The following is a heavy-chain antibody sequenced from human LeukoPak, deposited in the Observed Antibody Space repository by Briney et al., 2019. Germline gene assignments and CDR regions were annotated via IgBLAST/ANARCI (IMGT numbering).Heavy chain of an antibody. CDR2: IYYSGGT. V-gene: IGHV4-31*03. Sequence: SQTLSLTCTVSGGSFSSGFYWSWIRQHPGKGLEWIGYIYYSGGTYHNPSLKSRVSILLDTSKKQFSLKLTSVTVADTAVYYCARAMTSHYFDYWGQGTLVTVSS. D-gene: IGHD2-21*02. J-gene: IGHJ4*02. CDR1: GGSFSSGFY. CDR3: ARAMTSHYFDY.